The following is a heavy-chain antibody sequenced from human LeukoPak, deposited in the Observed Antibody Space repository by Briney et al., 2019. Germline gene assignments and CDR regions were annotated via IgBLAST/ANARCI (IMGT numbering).Heavy chain of an antibody. CDR3: ARVRCSSTSCYSYYYGMDV. V-gene: IGHV3-33*01. Sequence: PGRSLRLSCAASGFTFSSYGMHWVRQAPGKGLGWVAVIWYDGSNKYYADSVKGRFTISRDNSKNTLYLQMNSLRAEDTAVYYCARVRCSSTSCYSYYYGMDVWGQGTTVTVSS. CDR1: GFTFSSYG. CDR2: IWYDGSNK. J-gene: IGHJ6*02. D-gene: IGHD2-2*01.